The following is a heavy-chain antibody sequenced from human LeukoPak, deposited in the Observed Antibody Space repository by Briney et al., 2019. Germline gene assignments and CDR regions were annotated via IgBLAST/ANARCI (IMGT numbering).Heavy chain of an antibody. V-gene: IGHV4-30-2*01. D-gene: IGHD6-13*01. CDR1: GGSISSGGYS. CDR2: IYHSGST. CDR3: ARVLSSGWYYWYFDL. J-gene: IGHJ2*01. Sequence: PSETLSLTCAVSGGSISSGGYSWSWIRQPPGKGLEWIGYIYHSGSTYYKPSLKSRVTISVDRSKNQFSLNLSSVTAADTAVYYCARVLSSGWYYWYFDLWGRGTLVTVSS.